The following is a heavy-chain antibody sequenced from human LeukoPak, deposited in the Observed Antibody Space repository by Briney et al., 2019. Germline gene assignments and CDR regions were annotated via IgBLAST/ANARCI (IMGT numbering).Heavy chain of an antibody. CDR2: IKSKTDGATT. CDR3: TADLGTTSLQDYYYYMDV. J-gene: IGHJ6*03. CDR1: GFTFSSAW. Sequence: GGSLRLSCAASGFTFSSAWMSWVRQAPGKGLEWVGRIKSKTDGATTDYTAPVKGRFTISRDDSKNTLYLQMNSLKAEDTAVYYCTADLGTTSLQDYYYYMDVWGDGTTVTVSS. D-gene: IGHD1-7*01. V-gene: IGHV3-15*01.